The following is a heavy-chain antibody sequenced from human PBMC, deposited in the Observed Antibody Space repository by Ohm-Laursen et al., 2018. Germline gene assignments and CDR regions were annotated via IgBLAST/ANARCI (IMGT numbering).Heavy chain of an antibody. V-gene: IGHV4-59*01. CDR2: IYYSGST. CDR1: GGSISSYY. J-gene: IGHJ2*01. CDR3: ARDGLYYDSRGYTPYFDL. D-gene: IGHD3-22*01. Sequence: SETLYLTCTVSGGSISSYYWSWIRQPPGKGLEWIGYIYYSGSTNYNPSLKSRVTISVDTSKNQLSLKLKSVTAADTAVYYCARDGLYYDSRGYTPYFDLWGRGTLVTVSS.